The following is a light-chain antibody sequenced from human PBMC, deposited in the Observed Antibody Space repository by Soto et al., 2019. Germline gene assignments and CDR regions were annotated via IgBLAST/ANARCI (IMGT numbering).Light chain of an antibody. CDR1: QSISSW. CDR2: DAS. Sequence: DIPMTQTPSTLSASVGDIVTITCRASQSISSWLAWYQQKPGKAPKLLIYDASSLESGVPSRFSGSGSGTEFTLTISSLQPDDFATYYCQQYNSYWTFGQGTKVDIK. J-gene: IGKJ1*01. V-gene: IGKV1-5*01. CDR3: QQYNSYWT.